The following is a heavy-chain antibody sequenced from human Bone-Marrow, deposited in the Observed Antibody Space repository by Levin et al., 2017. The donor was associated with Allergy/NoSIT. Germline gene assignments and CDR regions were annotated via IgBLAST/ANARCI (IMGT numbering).Heavy chain of an antibody. V-gene: IGHV3-7*01. CDR3: ARIGSSGWYLPDFDY. CDR1: GFTFSSYW. J-gene: IGHJ4*02. Sequence: GGSLRLSCAASGFTFSSYWMSWVRQAPGKGLEWVANIKQDGSEKYYVDSVKGRFTISRDNAKNSLYLQMNSLRAEDTAVYYCARIGSSGWYLPDFDYWGQGTLVTVSS. D-gene: IGHD6-19*01. CDR2: IKQDGSEK.